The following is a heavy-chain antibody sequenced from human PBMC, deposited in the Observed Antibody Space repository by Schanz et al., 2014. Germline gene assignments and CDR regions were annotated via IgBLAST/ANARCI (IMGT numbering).Heavy chain of an antibody. V-gene: IGHV3-30-3*01. J-gene: IGHJ3*02. CDR1: GFTFSSYA. CDR2: IYSGGST. CDR3: ARSYHDDDDYTRALDM. Sequence: QVQLVESGGGVVQPGRSLRLSCAASGFTFSSYAMHWVRQAPGKGLEWVAVIYSGGSTFYTDSVKGRFTISRDNAQNSLFLQMNSLRVEDTAVYYCARSYHDDDDYTRALDMWGQGTMVTVSS. D-gene: IGHD3-16*01.